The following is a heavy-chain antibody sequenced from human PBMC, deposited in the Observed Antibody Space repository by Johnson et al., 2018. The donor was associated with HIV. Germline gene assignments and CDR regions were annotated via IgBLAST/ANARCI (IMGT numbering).Heavy chain of an antibody. Sequence: VQLVESGGGLIQPGGSLRLSCAASGFTVSSYGMHWVRQAPGKGLEWVAFISYDGSNKYYGDSVKGRFTISRDNSKKTLYLQMNSLRAEDTAVYHCAKDTNDAFDIWGQGTMVTVSS. D-gene: IGHD1-1*01. CDR3: AKDTNDAFDI. J-gene: IGHJ3*02. CDR2: ISYDGSNK. CDR1: GFTVSSYG. V-gene: IGHV3-30*02.